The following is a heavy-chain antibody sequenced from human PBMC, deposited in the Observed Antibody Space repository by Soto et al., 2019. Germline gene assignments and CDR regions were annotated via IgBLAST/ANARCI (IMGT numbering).Heavy chain of an antibody. V-gene: IGHV1-58*01. CDR2: IVVGSGNT. CDR1: GSTFTSSA. CDR3: AAPGRASDTAWDPRFDY. J-gene: IGHJ4*02. Sequence: SVKVSCKASGSTFTSSAVQWVRQARGQRLEWIGWIVVGSGNTNYAQKFQERVTITRDMSTSTAYMELSSLRSEDTAVYYCAAPGRASDTAWDPRFDYWGQGTLVTVSS. D-gene: IGHD5-18*01.